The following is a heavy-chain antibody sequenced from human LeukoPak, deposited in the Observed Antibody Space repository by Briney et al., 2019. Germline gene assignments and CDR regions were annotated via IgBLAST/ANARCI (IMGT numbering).Heavy chain of an antibody. D-gene: IGHD1-26*01. J-gene: IGHJ4*02. V-gene: IGHV4-59*01. CDR2: IYYSGTT. CDR3: ASGRPLGFDY. Sequence: SETLSLTCTVSGDSISSYYWTWIRQPPGRGLEWIGYIYYSGTTNYNPSLKSRVTISVDASKNQFSLKLSSVTAADTAVYYCASGRPLGFDYWGQGTLVTVSS. CDR1: GDSISSYY.